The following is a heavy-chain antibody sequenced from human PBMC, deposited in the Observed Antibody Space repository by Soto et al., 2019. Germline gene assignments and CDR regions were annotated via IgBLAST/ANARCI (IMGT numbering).Heavy chain of an antibody. J-gene: IGHJ6*01. CDR2: IYYSGST. D-gene: IGHD2-21*01. Sequence: QVRLEESGPGLVEPSQTLSLICTVSGGSINNANYFWNWIRHHPENGLEWIGYIYYSGSTRYNPSLKSRVTLSIDTSKNQFALRLKSVTAADTAVYFCARDGDYGGALGGMDVWGRGTTVTVSS. V-gene: IGHV4-31*03. CDR3: ARDGDYGGALGGMDV. CDR1: GGSINNANYF.